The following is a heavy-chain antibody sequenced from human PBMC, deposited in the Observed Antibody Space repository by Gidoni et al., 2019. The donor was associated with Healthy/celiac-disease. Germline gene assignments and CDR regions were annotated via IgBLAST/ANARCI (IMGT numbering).Heavy chain of an antibody. CDR2: ISYDGSNK. J-gene: IGHJ4*02. V-gene: IGHV3-30*18. CDR1: GFTFSSYG. D-gene: IGHD2-2*01. CDR3: AKDLAREYQLLDFDY. Sequence: QVQLVESGGGVVQPGRSLRLSCAASGFTFSSYGMHWVRQAPGKGLEWVAVISYDGSNKYYSDSVKGRFTISRDNSKNTLYLQINSLRPGDTAVYYCAKDLAREYQLLDFDYWGQGTLVTVSS.